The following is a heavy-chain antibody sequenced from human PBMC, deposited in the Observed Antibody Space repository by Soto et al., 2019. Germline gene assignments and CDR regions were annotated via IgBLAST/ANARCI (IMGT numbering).Heavy chain of an antibody. Sequence: EVQLVESGGGLVQPGGSLRLSCTASGFSVSSNYMSWIRQAPGRGLEWVSSIYSGGNTYYGDSAKGRFTISRHNSENTLYLQMNSLRPEDTAIYYCTTDMVREPWGQGTLVTVSS. V-gene: IGHV3-53*04. CDR3: TTDMVREP. CDR1: GFSVSSNY. CDR2: IYSGGNT. J-gene: IGHJ5*02. D-gene: IGHD3-10*01.